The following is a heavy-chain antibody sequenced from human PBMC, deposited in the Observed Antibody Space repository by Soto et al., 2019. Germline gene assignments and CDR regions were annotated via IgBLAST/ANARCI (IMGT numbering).Heavy chain of an antibody. CDR2: INSDGSST. D-gene: IGHD6-19*01. CDR1: GFTFSSYG. J-gene: IGHJ4*02. Sequence: QPGGSLRLSCAASGFTFSSYGMHWVRQAPGKGLVWVSRINSDGSSTTYADSVKGRFTISRDNAKNTLYLQMNSLRAEDTAVYYCVRGEGGWETYWGQGTLVTVSS. CDR3: VRGEGGWETY. V-gene: IGHV3-74*01.